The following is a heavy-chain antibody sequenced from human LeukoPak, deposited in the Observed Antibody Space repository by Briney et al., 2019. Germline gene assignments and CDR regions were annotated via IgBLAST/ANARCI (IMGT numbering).Heavy chain of an antibody. V-gene: IGHV1-8*01. CDR1: GYTFTSYD. J-gene: IGHJ5*02. CDR2: MNPNSGNT. D-gene: IGHD2-15*01. CDR3: ARGRAAADWFDP. Sequence: GASVKVSCTASGYTFTSYDINWVRQATGQGLEWMGWMNPNSGNTGYAQKFQGRVTMTRNTSISTAYMELSSLRSEDSAVYYCARGRAAADWFDPWGQGTLVTVSS.